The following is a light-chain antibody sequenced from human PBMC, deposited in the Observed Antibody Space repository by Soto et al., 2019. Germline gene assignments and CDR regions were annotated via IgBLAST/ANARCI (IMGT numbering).Light chain of an antibody. CDR1: QSISSW. J-gene: IGKJ1*01. CDR2: EGS. V-gene: IGKV1-5*03. Sequence: DIQMTQSPSTLSASVGDRVTITCRASQSISSWLAWYQQKSGEAPKLLIYEGSTLARGVPSSFGGSGSGTEFTLTICSLQPDDFATFYCQQYDTYSRTFGQGTKVEVK. CDR3: QQYDTYSRT.